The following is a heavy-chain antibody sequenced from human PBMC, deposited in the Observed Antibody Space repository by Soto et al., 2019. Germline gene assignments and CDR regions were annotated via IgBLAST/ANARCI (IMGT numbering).Heavy chain of an antibody. J-gene: IGHJ6*03. D-gene: IGHD3-9*01. V-gene: IGHV4-31*03. CDR3: AREATTPYYDILTGYYRSYYYYYMDV. CDR2: IYYSGST. Sequence: SETLSLTCTVSGGSISSGGYYWSWIRQHPGKGLEWIGYIYYSGSTYYNPSLKSRVTISVDTSKNQFSLKLSSVTAADTAVYYCAREATTPYYDILTGYYRSYYYYYMDVWGKGTTVTVSS. CDR1: GGSISSGGYY.